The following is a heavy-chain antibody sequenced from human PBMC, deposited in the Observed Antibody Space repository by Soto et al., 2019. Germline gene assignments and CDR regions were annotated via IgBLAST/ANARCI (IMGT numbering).Heavy chain of an antibody. CDR2: MYYNGNI. D-gene: IGHD6-25*01. CDR1: GVSISNYY. Sequence: XETLSLTCNVSGVSISNYYWTWVRQSPEKGLEWIGYMYYNGNINYNPSLKSRVTISIDTSKNQFSLTLKSVTAADTAVYYCASAANWFEPWGQGVLVTVSS. J-gene: IGHJ5*02. V-gene: IGHV4-59*01. CDR3: ASAANWFEP.